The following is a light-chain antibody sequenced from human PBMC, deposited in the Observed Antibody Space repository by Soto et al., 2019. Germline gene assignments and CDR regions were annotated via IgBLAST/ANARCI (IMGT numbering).Light chain of an antibody. Sequence: EIVLTQSPGTLSLSPGDRATLSCRASQTISSTYLAWYQQKPGQAPRLLINAASTRATGIPDRFSGSGSGTDFTLTISRLEPEDFAVYYCQQYGSSPKTFGQGTKVEI. CDR1: QTISSTY. V-gene: IGKV3-20*01. CDR3: QQYGSSPKT. J-gene: IGKJ1*01. CDR2: AAS.